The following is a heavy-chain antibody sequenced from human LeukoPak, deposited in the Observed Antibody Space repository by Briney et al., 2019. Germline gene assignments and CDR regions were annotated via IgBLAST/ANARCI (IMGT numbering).Heavy chain of an antibody. CDR1: GFTFSSYG. Sequence: PGGSLRLSCAASGFTFSSYGMHWVRQAPGKGLEWVAVISYDGSNKYYADSVKGRFTISRDNSKNTLYLQMNSLRAEDTAVYYCAKPRYDSSGYHFDYWGQGTLVTVSS. J-gene: IGHJ4*02. V-gene: IGHV3-30*18. D-gene: IGHD3-22*01. CDR3: AKPRYDSSGYHFDY. CDR2: ISYDGSNK.